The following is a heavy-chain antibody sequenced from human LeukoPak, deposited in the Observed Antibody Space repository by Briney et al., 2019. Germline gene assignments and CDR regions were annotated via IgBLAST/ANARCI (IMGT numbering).Heavy chain of an antibody. CDR1: GGSISSGSYY. CDR3: ASSNALVWGYFDY. D-gene: IGHD7-27*01. CDR2: IYTSGST. V-gene: IGHV4-61*02. J-gene: IGHJ4*02. Sequence: SQTLSHTCTVSGGSISSGSYYWSWIRQPAGKGLEWIGRIYTSGSTNYNPSLKSRVTISVDTSKNQFSLRLSSVTAADTAVYYCASSNALVWGYFDYWGQGTLVTVSS.